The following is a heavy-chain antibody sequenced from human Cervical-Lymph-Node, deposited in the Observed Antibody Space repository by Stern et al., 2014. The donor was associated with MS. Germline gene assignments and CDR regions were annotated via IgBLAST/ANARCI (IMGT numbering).Heavy chain of an antibody. CDR1: GLIFSRYG. CDR3: ARDREVVAGKDYYYDMDV. CDR2: IRDDGSKN. V-gene: IGHV3-33*01. D-gene: IGHD6-19*01. J-gene: IGHJ6*02. Sequence: VQLVESGGGVVQTGRSLRLSCVGSGLIFSRYGMHWVRQAPGKGLEWVAAIRDDGSKNYYAESVKGRCTISRDNSKNTLYLEINSLRAEDTAVYYCARDREVVAGKDYYYDMDVWGQGTTVTVSS.